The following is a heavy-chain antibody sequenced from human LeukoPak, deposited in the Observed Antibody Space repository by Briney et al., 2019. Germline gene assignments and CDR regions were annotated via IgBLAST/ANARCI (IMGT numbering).Heavy chain of an antibody. CDR1: GDSVSSHSAA. CDR2: TYYRSKWYN. CDR3: ARDQRAIALAGVFDS. Sequence: SQTLSLTCAISGDSVSSHSAAWNWIRQSPSRGLEWLGRTYYRSKWYNDHAVSLKSRMIINPDTSKNQFSLQLNSVTPDDTAVYYCARDQRAIALAGVFDSWGQGILVTVSS. D-gene: IGHD6-19*01. V-gene: IGHV6-1*01. J-gene: IGHJ4*02.